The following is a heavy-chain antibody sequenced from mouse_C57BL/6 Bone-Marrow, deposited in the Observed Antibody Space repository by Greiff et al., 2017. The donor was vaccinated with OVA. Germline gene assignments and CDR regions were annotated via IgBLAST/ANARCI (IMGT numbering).Heavy chain of an antibody. CDR1: GYTFTSYW. CDR2: IHPNSGST. CDR3: ARWGSSSLYFDY. V-gene: IGHV1-64*01. Sequence: VQLQQPGAELVKPGASVKLSCKASGYTFTSYWMNWVKQRPGQGLEWIGMIHPNSGSTNYNEKFKSKATLTVDKSSSTAYMQLSSLTSEDSAVYYCARWGSSSLYFDYWGQGTTLTVSS. D-gene: IGHD1-1*01. J-gene: IGHJ2*01.